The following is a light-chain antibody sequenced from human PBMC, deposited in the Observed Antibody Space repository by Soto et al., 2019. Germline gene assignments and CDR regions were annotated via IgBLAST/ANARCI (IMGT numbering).Light chain of an antibody. CDR2: SVS. J-gene: IGLJ1*01. CDR3: TSYTVSRSYV. V-gene: IGLV2-14*01. CDR1: SSDIGTYDH. Sequence: QSALAQPGSGCGSPGQSITISCSGTSSDIGTYDHVAWFQQCPGKTPKLVIYSVSDRPSGVSYRFSGSKSGNTASLTTSGLQADDEADYYCTSYTVSRSYVFGTGTKVTVL.